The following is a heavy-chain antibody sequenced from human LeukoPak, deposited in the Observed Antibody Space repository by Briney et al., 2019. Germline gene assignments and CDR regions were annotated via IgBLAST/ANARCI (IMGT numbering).Heavy chain of an antibody. V-gene: IGHV6-1*01. J-gene: IGHJ3*02. D-gene: IGHD3-10*01. Sequence: SQTLSLTCDISGDSVSSGSGGWNWIRQSPSRGLEWLGRIYYRSQWYNDDAVSVKGRISINPDTAKNQFSLRLSSVTAADTAVYYCAREFWNYRSGNLQAFDIWSQGTMVTVSS. CDR2: IYYRSQWYN. CDR3: AREFWNYRSGNLQAFDI. CDR1: GDSVSSGSGG.